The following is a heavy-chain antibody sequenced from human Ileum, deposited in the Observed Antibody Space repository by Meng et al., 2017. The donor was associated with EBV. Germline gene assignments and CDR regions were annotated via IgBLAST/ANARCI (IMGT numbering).Heavy chain of an antibody. J-gene: IGHJ4*02. CDR1: RGSMSSYY. V-gene: IGHV4-59*08. CDR3: ARCGWSLDY. D-gene: IGHD2-15*01. Sequence: QNPGSLRWTPLNTLAPSALVSRGSMSSYYWSWSRPPPGKRLGLIGYIYYSGTTNYNPPLESRFSITVDTSKNQFSLNLSSVTAADTAVYYFARCGWSLDYWGQGTLVTVSS. CDR2: IYYSGTT.